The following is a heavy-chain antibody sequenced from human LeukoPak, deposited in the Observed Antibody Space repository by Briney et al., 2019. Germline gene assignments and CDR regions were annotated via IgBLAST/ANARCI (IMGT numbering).Heavy chain of an antibody. D-gene: IGHD2-2*01. CDR2: LYYSGWST. Sequence: SQTLSLTCTVSGGSISSSYYYWGWVRQPPGKGLEWIGSLYYSGWSTYYNPSLKSRVTISVDTSKNQFSLKLNSVTAADTAVYYCARLGCSSASCYPGNWGQGTLVTVSS. V-gene: IGHV4-39*01. CDR1: GGSISSSYYY. J-gene: IGHJ4*02. CDR3: ARLGCSSASCYPGN.